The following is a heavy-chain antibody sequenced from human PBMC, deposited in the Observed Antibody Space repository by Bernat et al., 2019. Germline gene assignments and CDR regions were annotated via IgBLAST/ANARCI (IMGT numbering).Heavy chain of an antibody. Sequence: QVRLVESGGGVVQPGKSLRLSCAASGFTFSSCGMHWVRQAPGKGREWVAVISDDGSNKYDADSVKGRFTISRDNSRNTLYLQMNSLRAEDTAVYFCAKVHSGLQLWIPFDSWGQGSLVTVSS. D-gene: IGHD5-18*01. CDR1: GFTFSSCG. J-gene: IGHJ4*02. CDR3: AKVHSGLQLWIPFDS. CDR2: ISDDGSNK. V-gene: IGHV3-30*18.